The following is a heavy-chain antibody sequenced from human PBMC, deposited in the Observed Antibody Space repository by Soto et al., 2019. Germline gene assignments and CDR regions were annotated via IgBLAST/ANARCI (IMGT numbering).Heavy chain of an antibody. V-gene: IGHV4-39*01. CDR2: IYYSGST. CDR3: ARQSNKYYYDSSGYYGAFDI. CDR1: GGSIISSSYY. D-gene: IGHD3-22*01. Sequence: SETLSLTCTVSGGSIISSSYYFFCMRQPPWRGLEWIGSIYYSGSTYYNPSLKSRVTISVDTSKNQFSLKLSSVTAADTAVYYCARQSNKYYYDSSGYYGAFDIWGQGTMVTVSS. J-gene: IGHJ3*02.